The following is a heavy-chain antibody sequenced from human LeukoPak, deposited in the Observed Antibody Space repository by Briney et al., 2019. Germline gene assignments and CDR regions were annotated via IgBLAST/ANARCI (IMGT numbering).Heavy chain of an antibody. D-gene: IGHD3-22*01. V-gene: IGHV4-34*01. Sequence: SETLSLTCAVYGGSFSGYYWSWIRQPPGKGLEWIGYIYHSGSTNYNPSLKSRVTISVDTSKNQFSLKLSSVTAADTAVYYCARSSGSSGYYLEIPPPLLWGQGTLVTVSS. J-gene: IGHJ4*02. CDR1: GGSFSGYY. CDR2: IYHSGST. CDR3: ARSSGSSGYYLEIPPPLL.